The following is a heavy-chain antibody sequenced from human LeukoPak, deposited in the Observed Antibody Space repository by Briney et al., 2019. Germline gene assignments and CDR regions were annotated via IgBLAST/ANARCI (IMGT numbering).Heavy chain of an antibody. Sequence: SETLSLTCTVSGGSISSYYWSWIRQPAGKGLECIGRIYTSGSTNYNPSLKSRVTMSVDTSKNQFSLKLSSVTAADTAVYYCARDPVVRGVITDQYNWFDPWGQGTLVTVSS. CDR3: ARDPVVRGVITDQYNWFDP. J-gene: IGHJ5*02. V-gene: IGHV4-4*07. CDR2: IYTSGST. D-gene: IGHD3-10*01. CDR1: GGSISSYY.